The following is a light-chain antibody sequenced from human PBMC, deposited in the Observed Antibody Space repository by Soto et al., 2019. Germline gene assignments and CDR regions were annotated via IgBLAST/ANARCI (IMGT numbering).Light chain of an antibody. V-gene: IGLV2-14*01. CDR2: DVS. CDR3: SSYTISSTLV. CDR1: SSDVGGYNY. Sequence: QSALTQDASVSGSPGQSITISCTGTSSDVGGYNYVSWYQQYPGKAPKLIIYDVSNRPSGVSNRFSGSKSGNTASLTISGLQPEDEADYYCSSYTISSTLVFGTGTKVTVL. J-gene: IGLJ1*01.